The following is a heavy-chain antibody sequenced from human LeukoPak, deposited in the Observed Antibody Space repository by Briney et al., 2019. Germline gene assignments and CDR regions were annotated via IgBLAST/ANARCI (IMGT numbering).Heavy chain of an antibody. CDR1: GYTFTTYD. V-gene: IGHV1-8*01. D-gene: IGHD6-19*01. Sequence: ASVKISCKASGYTFTTYDINWVRQATGQGLEWMGWMNPNSGNTGYTQKFQGRVTMTRNTSISTAYMELSSLRSEDTAVYYCARGRGSGHKENWFDPWGQGTLVTVSS. J-gene: IGHJ5*02. CDR3: ARGRGSGHKENWFDP. CDR2: MNPNSGNT.